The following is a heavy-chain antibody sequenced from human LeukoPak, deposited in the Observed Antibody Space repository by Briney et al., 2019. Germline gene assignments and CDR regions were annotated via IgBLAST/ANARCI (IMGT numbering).Heavy chain of an antibody. V-gene: IGHV3-15*01. D-gene: IGHD2-15*01. CDR2: IKSKSDGGTT. CDR1: LVSSINAL. Sequence: KPRGCLRLSPAPSLVSSINALMRAVREAPGKGLGWVGRIKSKSDGGTTDYAAPVEGRLTISRDDSKNTLYLQMNSLKTEDTAVYCCTTAPRGYCSGGSCSYAFDIWGQGTMVTVSS. J-gene: IGHJ3*02. CDR3: TTAPRGYCSGGSCSYAFDI.